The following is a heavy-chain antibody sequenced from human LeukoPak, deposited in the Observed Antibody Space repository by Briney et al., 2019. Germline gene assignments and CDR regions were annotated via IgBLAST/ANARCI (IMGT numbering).Heavy chain of an antibody. CDR3: TRGREYSTY. D-gene: IGHD5-12*01. J-gene: IGHJ4*02. Sequence: PGGSLRLSCTASGFTFGDYAMSWVRQAPGKGLEWVGFIRSKGCGGTIEYAASVKGRFTISRDDSKSVAYLQMNTLKTEDTGVYYCTRGREYSTYWGQGTLVTVTS. CDR2: IRSKGCGGTI. V-gene: IGHV3-49*04. CDR1: GFTFGDYA.